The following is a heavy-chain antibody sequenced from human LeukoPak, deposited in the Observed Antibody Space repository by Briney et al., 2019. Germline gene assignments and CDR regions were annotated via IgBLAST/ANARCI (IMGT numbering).Heavy chain of an antibody. D-gene: IGHD4-23*01. J-gene: IGHJ3*02. CDR1: GFTFSSYA. CDR3: AKTYAGNYHDAFDI. Sequence: GGSLRLSCATSGFTFSSYAMNWVRQAPGKGLEGVSAIVGACGITYYADSVTGRFTISIDNSKNTLYLQMNRLRAEDTAVYYSAKTYAGNYHDAFDIWGQGTLVTVSS. V-gene: IGHV3-23*01. CDR2: IVGACGIT.